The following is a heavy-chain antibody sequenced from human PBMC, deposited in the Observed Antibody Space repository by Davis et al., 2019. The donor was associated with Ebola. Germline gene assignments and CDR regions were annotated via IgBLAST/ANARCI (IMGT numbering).Heavy chain of an antibody. Sequence: ASVKVSCKASGGTFSSYAISWVRQAPGQGLEWMGWISAYNGNTNYAQKLQGRVTMTTDTSTSTAYMELRSLRSDDTAVYYCARDPYKYCSGGSCYYPGAYYYYYMDVWGKGTTVTVSS. D-gene: IGHD2-15*01. CDR1: GGTFSSYA. CDR3: ARDPYKYCSGGSCYYPGAYYYYYMDV. CDR2: ISAYNGNT. J-gene: IGHJ6*03. V-gene: IGHV1-18*01.